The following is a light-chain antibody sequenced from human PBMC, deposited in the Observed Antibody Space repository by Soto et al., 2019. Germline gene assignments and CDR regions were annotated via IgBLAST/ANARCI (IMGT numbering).Light chain of an antibody. CDR2: SNN. Sequence: QSVLTQPPSASGTPGQRVTISCSGSSTNIGSNTVNWYQQFPGTAPKLLIYSNNQRSSGVPDRFSGSKSGTSASPAISALQSEDEADYYCAAWDDNLNGWVFGGGTKLTVL. V-gene: IGLV1-44*01. CDR3: AAWDDNLNGWV. J-gene: IGLJ3*02. CDR1: STNIGSNT.